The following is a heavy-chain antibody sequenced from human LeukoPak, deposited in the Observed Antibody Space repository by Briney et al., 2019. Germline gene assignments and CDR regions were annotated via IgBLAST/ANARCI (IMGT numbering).Heavy chain of an antibody. Sequence: PSETLSLTCAVYGGSFSGYYWSWIRQPAGKGLEWIGRIYTSGSTNYNPPLKSRVTMSVDTSKNQFSLKLSSVTAADTAVYYCARDLVVSRVNGYGGNLKGYYYYMDVWGKGTTVTISS. CDR2: IYTSGST. CDR1: GGSFSGYY. J-gene: IGHJ6*03. D-gene: IGHD4-23*01. V-gene: IGHV4-4*07. CDR3: ARDLVVSRVNGYGGNLKGYYYYMDV.